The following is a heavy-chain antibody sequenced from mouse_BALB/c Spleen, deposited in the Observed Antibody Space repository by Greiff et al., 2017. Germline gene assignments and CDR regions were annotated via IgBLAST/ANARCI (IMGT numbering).Heavy chain of an antibody. CDR2: INPSNGRT. V-gene: IGHV1S81*02. D-gene: IGHD1-1*01. CDR3: ASSYYYGSGTWFAY. Sequence: VQLQQPGAELVKPGASVKLSCKASGYTFTSYWMHWVKQRPGQGLEWIGEINPSNGRTNYNEKFKSKATLTVDKSSSTAYMQLSSLTSEDSAVYYCASSYYYGSGTWFAYWGQGTLVTVPA. CDR1: GYTFTSYW. J-gene: IGHJ3*01.